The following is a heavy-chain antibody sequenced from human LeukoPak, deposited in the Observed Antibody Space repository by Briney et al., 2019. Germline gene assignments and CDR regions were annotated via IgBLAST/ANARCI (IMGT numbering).Heavy chain of an antibody. CDR2: INHSGST. CDR1: GGSISSSSYY. J-gene: IGHJ3*02. Sequence: PSETLSLTCTVSGGSISSSSYYWSWIRQPPGKGLEWIGEINHSGSTNYNPSLKSRVTISVDTSKNQFSLKLSSVTAADTAVYYCARRERGDIVVVPAADAFDIWGQGTMVTVSS. CDR3: ARRERGDIVVVPAADAFDI. D-gene: IGHD2-2*01. V-gene: IGHV4-39*07.